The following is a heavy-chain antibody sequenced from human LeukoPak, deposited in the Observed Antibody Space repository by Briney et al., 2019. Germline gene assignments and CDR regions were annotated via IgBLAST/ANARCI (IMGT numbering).Heavy chain of an antibody. CDR2: IYYSGST. CDR1: GGSVSSGNSC. J-gene: IGHJ4*02. Sequence: SETLSLTCTVSGGSVSSGNSCWSWIRQPPGKGLEWIGYIYYSGSTKYSPSLKSRVTISVDMSKNQFSLKLSSVTAADTAVYYCAREDSGYYYVYWGQGTLVTVSS. V-gene: IGHV4-61*01. CDR3: AREDSGYYYVY. D-gene: IGHD3-22*01.